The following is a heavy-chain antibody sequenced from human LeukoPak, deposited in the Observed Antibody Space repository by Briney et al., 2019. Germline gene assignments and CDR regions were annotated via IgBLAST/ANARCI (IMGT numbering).Heavy chain of an antibody. V-gene: IGHV1-46*01. CDR1: GYTFTGYY. CDR3: ARIRDGYNDAYDI. CDR2: INPGGDNT. Sequence: ASVKVSCKASGYTFTGYYMHWVRQAPGQGLEWMGLINPGGDNTDYAQNFQGRVTMTRDTSTSTVYMGLSSLRSEDTAVYFCARIRDGYNDAYDIWGQGTMVTVSS. J-gene: IGHJ3*02. D-gene: IGHD5-24*01.